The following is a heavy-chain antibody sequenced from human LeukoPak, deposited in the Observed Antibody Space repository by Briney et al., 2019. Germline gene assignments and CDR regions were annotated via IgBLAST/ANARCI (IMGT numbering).Heavy chain of an antibody. CDR1: GFTFSSYS. J-gene: IGHJ4*02. CDR2: TSSSSSYI. D-gene: IGHD3-9*01. Sequence: GGSLRLSCAASGFTFSSYSMNWVRQAPGKGLEWVSSTSSSSSYIYYADSVKGRFTISRDNAKNSLYLQMNSLRAEDTAVYYCARKRDILTGYNDYWGQGTLVTVSS. V-gene: IGHV3-21*01. CDR3: ARKRDILTGYNDY.